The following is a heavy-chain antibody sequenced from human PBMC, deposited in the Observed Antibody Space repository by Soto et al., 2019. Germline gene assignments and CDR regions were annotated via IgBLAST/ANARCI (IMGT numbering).Heavy chain of an antibody. V-gene: IGHV1-69*06. CDR1: GGTFSSYA. J-gene: IGHJ4*02. CDR3: ARADGYNYSPAGY. CDR2: LIPIFGTP. Sequence: QVQLVQSGAEVKKPASSVKVSCKASGGTFSSYAISWVRQAPGQGLERMGGLIPIFGTPTYAQKFQGRVTIPADKSTRTAYMELSSLTSEDTSRFYCARADGYNYSPAGYWGQGTLVTVSS. D-gene: IGHD5-12*01.